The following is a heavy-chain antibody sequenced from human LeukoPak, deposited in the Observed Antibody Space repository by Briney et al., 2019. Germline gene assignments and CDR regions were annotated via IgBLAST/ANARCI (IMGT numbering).Heavy chain of an antibody. D-gene: IGHD6-19*01. Sequence: SETLSLTCSVSGGSISSSSYYWGWIRQPPGKGLEWIGSIYYSGSTYYNPSLKSRATISVDTSKNQFSLKLSSVTAADTAVYYCARDTGYSSGWYLDYWGQGTLVTVSS. CDR2: IYYSGST. CDR1: GGSISSSSYY. J-gene: IGHJ4*02. V-gene: IGHV4-39*07. CDR3: ARDTGYSSGWYLDY.